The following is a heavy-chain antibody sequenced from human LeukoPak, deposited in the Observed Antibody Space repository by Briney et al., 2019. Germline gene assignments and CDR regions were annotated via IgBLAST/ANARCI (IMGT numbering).Heavy chain of an antibody. CDR1: GFTFSSYA. J-gene: IGHJ5*02. Sequence: PGGSLRLSCAASGFTFSSYATTWVRQAPGKGLEWVSTISGGGDRIFYGDSVKGRFTISRDRFKNTLYLQMHSLRAEDTAVYYCAKEGSNWDVDTWGQGTLVTVSS. D-gene: IGHD1-1*01. CDR3: AKEGSNWDVDT. V-gene: IGHV3-23*01. CDR2: ISGGGDRI.